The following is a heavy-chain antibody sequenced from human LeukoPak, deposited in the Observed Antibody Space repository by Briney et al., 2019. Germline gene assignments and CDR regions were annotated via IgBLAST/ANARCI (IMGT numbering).Heavy chain of an antibody. J-gene: IGHJ4*02. CDR2: ISAFNGNT. V-gene: IGHV1-18*01. Sequence: GASVKVSCKASGYVFINYGISWVRQAPGQGLEWMGWISAFNGNTDYAHIFQGRVNMTTDTSTSTAYMELKSLTSDDTAMYYCGRWGDTPNVYWGQGTMVTVSS. CDR1: GYVFINYG. CDR3: GRWGDTPNVY. D-gene: IGHD2-21*02.